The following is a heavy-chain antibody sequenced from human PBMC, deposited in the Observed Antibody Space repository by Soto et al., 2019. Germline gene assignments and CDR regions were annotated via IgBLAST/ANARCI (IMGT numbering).Heavy chain of an antibody. Sequence: GSLRLSCAASGFTFSDDYMDLVRQAPGKGLGWVGRTRNKANSYTTEYSAAGKGRFTTSRDDSKNSLYLQMNSLKTEDTAVYYCARGGYCSCTSCRSDYYGMDAWGQGTLVTVSS. D-gene: IGHD2-2*01. CDR2: TRNKANSYTT. J-gene: IGHJ6*02. CDR3: ARGGYCSCTSCRSDYYGMDA. V-gene: IGHV3-72*01. CDR1: GFTFSDDY.